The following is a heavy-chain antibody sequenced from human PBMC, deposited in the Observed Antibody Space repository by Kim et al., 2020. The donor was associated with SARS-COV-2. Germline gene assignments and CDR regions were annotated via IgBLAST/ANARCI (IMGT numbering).Heavy chain of an antibody. J-gene: IGHJ4*02. V-gene: IGHV1-69*05. D-gene: IGHD6-6*01. CDR3: ARDPGYSSSSGDY. Sequence: NDAPRFQGRVTVTTDEATSTAYMELNSLRSEDTAVYYCARDPGYSSSSGDYWGQGTLVTVSS.